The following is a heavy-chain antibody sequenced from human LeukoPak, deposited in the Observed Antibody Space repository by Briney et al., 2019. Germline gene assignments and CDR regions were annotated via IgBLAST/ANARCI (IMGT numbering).Heavy chain of an antibody. J-gene: IGHJ4*02. CDR1: GGSISSGSYY. V-gene: IGHV4-39*07. D-gene: IGHD4-11*01. CDR3: ARVGGDYSTWDY. Sequence: SETLSLTCTVSGGSISSGSYYWSWIRQPAGKGLEWIGSIYHSGSTYYNPSLKSRVTISVDTSKNQFSLKLSSVTAADTAVYYCARVGGDYSTWDYWGQGTLVTVSS. CDR2: IYHSGST.